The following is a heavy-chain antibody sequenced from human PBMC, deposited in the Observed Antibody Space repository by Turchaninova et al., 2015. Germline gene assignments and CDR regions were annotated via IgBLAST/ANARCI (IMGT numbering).Heavy chain of an antibody. V-gene: IGHV4-59*01. CDR2: VYYSGST. D-gene: IGHD3-10*01. CDR3: VRSLDYYGSGSYYVY. Sequence: QVQLQESXXXLGXXSETPSLTXPXPGGSISNYYWCWIRQPPGKGLEWIGYVYYSGSTNYNPSLRSRVTISVDTSKNQFSLKLSSVTAADTAVYYCVRSLDYYGSGSYYVYWGQGILVTVSS. CDR1: GGSISNYY. J-gene: IGHJ4*02.